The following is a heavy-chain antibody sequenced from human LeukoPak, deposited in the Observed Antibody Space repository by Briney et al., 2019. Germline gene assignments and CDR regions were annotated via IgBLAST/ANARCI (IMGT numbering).Heavy chain of an antibody. CDR2: IHTSGRT. Sequence: SETLSLTCTVSGGSISSYYWNWIRQPAGKGLEWIGRIHTSGRTNYNPSLKSRVTVSVDTSKNQFSLKLSSVTAADTAVYYCARVEENAGASDAFDIWGQGTMVTVSS. D-gene: IGHD3-10*01. CDR1: GGSISSYY. J-gene: IGHJ3*02. V-gene: IGHV4-4*07. CDR3: ARVEENAGASDAFDI.